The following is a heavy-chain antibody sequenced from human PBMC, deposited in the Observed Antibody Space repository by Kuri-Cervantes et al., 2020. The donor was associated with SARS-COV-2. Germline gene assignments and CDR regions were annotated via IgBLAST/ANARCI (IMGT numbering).Heavy chain of an antibody. Sequence: ESLKISCTVSGASITHHYWSWMRQPPGKGLEWIGYVHNSGSTSFSPSLRSRVTMSRDTSMSQFSLKLYSVTAADTAIYYCAGASFGLVGACDYWGHGTLVTVSS. J-gene: IGHJ4*01. CDR2: VHNSGST. V-gene: IGHV4-59*11. CDR3: AGASFGLVGACDY. CDR1: GASITHHY. D-gene: IGHD3/OR15-3a*01.